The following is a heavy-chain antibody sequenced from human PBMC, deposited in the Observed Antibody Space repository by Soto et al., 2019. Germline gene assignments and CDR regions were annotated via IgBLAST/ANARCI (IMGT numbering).Heavy chain of an antibody. CDR3: AKRRGAGGHFDY. D-gene: IGHD2-15*01. J-gene: IGHJ4*02. CDR1: GFAFRRQA. Sequence: PGGSLRLSCSASGFAFRRQAMAWVRQAPGKGLEWVSVVSSGGSTYYADSVTGRFTVSRDNSKNTLSLQMNSLRAEDTAVYYCAKRRGAGGHFDYWGQGALVTVSS. CDR2: VSSGGST. V-gene: IGHV3-23*01.